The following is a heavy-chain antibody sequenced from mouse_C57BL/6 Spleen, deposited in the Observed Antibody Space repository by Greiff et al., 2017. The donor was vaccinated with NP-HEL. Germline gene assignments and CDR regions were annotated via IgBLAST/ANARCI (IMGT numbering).Heavy chain of an antibody. V-gene: IGHV1-52*01. J-gene: IGHJ2*01. CDR3: ARLSYYYGSSYRDFDY. CDR2: IDPSDSET. CDR1: GYTFTSYW. D-gene: IGHD1-1*01. Sequence: QVQLQQPGAELVRPGSSVKLSCKASGYTFTSYWMHWVKQRPIQGLEWIGNIDPSDSETHYNQKFKDKATLTVDKSSSTAYMQLSSLTSEDSAVYYCARLSYYYGSSYRDFDYWGQGTTLTVSS.